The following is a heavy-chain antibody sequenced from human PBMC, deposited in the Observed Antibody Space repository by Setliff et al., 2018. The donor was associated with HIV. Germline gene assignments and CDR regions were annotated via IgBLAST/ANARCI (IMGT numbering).Heavy chain of an antibody. D-gene: IGHD3-3*01. Sequence: PSETLSLTCTVSGGSISSSSYYWGWIRQPPGKGLEWIGSIYYSGSTYYNPSLKSRVTIPVDTPRNQFSLKLSSVTAADTAVYYCARGGGFWSGQLDFWGQGTLVTVSS. CDR2: IYYSGST. CDR3: ARGGGFWSGQLDF. V-gene: IGHV4-39*02. J-gene: IGHJ4*02. CDR1: GGSISSSSYY.